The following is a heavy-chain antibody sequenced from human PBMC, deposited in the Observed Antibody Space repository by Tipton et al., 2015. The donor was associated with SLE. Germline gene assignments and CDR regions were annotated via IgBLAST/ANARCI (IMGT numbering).Heavy chain of an antibody. CDR1: GFTFSDYA. Sequence: SLRLSCAASGFTFSDYALHWVRQAPGRGLEWVATISSSAFSIYYADSVQGRFAISRDNSKSTLFLQMSSLQAEDTAVYFCARSRTALRNSDAFDIWGQGTVVTVSS. CDR3: ARSRTALRNSDAFDI. CDR2: ISSSAFSI. D-gene: IGHD4-23*01. V-gene: IGHV3-23*01. J-gene: IGHJ3*02.